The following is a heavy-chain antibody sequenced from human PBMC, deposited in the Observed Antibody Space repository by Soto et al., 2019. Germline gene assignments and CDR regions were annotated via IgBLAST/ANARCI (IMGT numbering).Heavy chain of an antibody. Sequence: PGGSLRLSCAASGFTFRNYAMSWVRQAPEKGLEWVSAINGSGGGTYYADSVRGRFIISRDNSKNTLYLQMNSLRAEDTAVYYCAKDPIYDFWSGWPPDDYWGQGTLVTVSS. CDR2: INGSGGGT. D-gene: IGHD3-3*01. V-gene: IGHV3-23*01. CDR1: GFTFRNYA. J-gene: IGHJ4*02. CDR3: AKDPIYDFWSGWPPDDY.